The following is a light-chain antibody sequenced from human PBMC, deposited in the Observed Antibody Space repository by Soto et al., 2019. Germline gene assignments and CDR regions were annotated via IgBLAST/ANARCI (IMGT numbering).Light chain of an antibody. CDR2: GAS. CDR1: QSVTSNY. Sequence: EIVLTQSPGTLSLSPGERATLSCAASQSVTSNYLAWYQQKPGQAPRLLIFGASIRGTGIPDRLIGSGSGTDFTLTISRLEPEDFAVYYCQHYVTSLTTFGQGTKVDI. V-gene: IGKV3-20*01. CDR3: QHYVTSLTT. J-gene: IGKJ1*01.